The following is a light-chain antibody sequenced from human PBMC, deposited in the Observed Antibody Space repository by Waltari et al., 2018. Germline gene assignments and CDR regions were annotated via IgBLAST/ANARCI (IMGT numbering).Light chain of an antibody. CDR2: QDN. V-gene: IGLV3-1*01. CDR3: QAWDSSIDVV. CDR1: KLGDQY. Sequence: SYELTQPPSVSVSPGQTASITCSGDKLGDQYACWYQQKPGQSPVLVIYQDNKRPPGIPGRFSGSKSGNTATLTISGTQAMDEGYYYCQAWDSSIDVVFGGGTKLTVL. J-gene: IGLJ2*01.